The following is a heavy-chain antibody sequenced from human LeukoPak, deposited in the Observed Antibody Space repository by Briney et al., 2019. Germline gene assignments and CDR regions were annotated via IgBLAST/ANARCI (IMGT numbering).Heavy chain of an antibody. CDR3: ARARPGSYLDF. J-gene: IGHJ4*02. CDR1: GFTFDNYW. V-gene: IGHV3-74*03. D-gene: IGHD1-26*01. CDR2: VNTDGGIT. Sequence: GGSLRLSCAASGFTFDNYWFHWVRQLPGRGLVWVARVNTDGGITTYADSVKGRFTISRDNTKNTVHLQMHSLRVEDTAAYYCARARPGSYLDFWGQRALVTVSS.